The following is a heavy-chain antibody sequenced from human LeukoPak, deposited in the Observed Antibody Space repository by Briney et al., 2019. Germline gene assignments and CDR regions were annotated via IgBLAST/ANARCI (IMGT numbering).Heavy chain of an antibody. Sequence: ASVKVSCKASGYTFSSYSVTWVRQAPGQGVEWMGWISANTGNTNYVEDLQDRVTMTVDTSTRTVYLELTSLRSDDTAVYYCAREVGLGTEGYFDSWGQGTLVTVSS. D-gene: IGHD1-1*01. CDR3: AREVGLGTEGYFDS. J-gene: IGHJ4*02. V-gene: IGHV1-18*04. CDR2: ISANTGNT. CDR1: GYTFSSYS.